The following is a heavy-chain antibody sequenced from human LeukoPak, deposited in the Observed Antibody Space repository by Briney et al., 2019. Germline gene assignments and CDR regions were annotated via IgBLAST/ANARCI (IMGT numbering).Heavy chain of an antibody. CDR3: ARDRLPDYGDYSSEFDY. V-gene: IGHV3-11*01. CDR2: ISSSGSTI. J-gene: IGHJ4*02. D-gene: IGHD4-17*01. CDR1: GFTFSDYY. Sequence: GGSLRLSCAASGFTFSDYYMSWIRQAPGKGLEWVSYISSSGSTIYYADSVKGRFTISRDNAKNSLYLQMNSLRDEDTAVYYCARDRLPDYGDYSSEFDYWGQGTLVTVSS.